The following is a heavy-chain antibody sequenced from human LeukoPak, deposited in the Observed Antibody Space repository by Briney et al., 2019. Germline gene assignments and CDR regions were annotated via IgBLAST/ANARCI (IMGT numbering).Heavy chain of an antibody. V-gene: IGHV4-38-2*02. J-gene: IGHJ3*02. Sequence: PSETLSLTCTVSGYCTSSGYYWGWILQPPGKGLEWIGSIYHSGSTYYNPSLKSRVTISVDTSKNQFSLKLSSVTAADTAVYYCASTWPHDAFDIWGQGTMVTVSS. CDR1: GYCTSSGYY. CDR2: IYHSGST. D-gene: IGHD3-16*01. CDR3: ASTWPHDAFDI.